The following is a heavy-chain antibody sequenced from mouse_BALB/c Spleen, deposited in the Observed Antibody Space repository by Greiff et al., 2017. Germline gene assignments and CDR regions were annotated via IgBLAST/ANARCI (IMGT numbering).Heavy chain of an antibody. Sequence: VQLKQSGAELVKPGASVKLSCTASGFNIKDTYMHWVKQRPEQGLEWIGRIDPANGNTKYDPKFQGKATITADTSSNTAYLQLSSLTSEDTAVYYCARDDGYYRFAYWGQGTLVTVSA. CDR1: GFNIKDTY. CDR2: IDPANGNT. D-gene: IGHD2-3*01. J-gene: IGHJ3*01. V-gene: IGHV14-3*02. CDR3: ARDDGYYRFAY.